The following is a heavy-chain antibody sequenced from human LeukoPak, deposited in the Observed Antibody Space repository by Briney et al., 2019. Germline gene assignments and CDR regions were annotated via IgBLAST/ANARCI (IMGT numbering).Heavy chain of an antibody. CDR3: ARVTSVTGADY. CDR1: GYTFTNYY. CDR2: INPSGGST. D-gene: IGHD2-21*02. Sequence: ASVKVSCKASGYTFTNYYMHWVRQAPGQGLEWMGIINPSGGSTNYAQKFQGRVTMTRDTSTSTVYMELSNLRSEDTAVYYCARVTSVTGADYWGQGTLVTVSS. J-gene: IGHJ4*02. V-gene: IGHV1-46*01.